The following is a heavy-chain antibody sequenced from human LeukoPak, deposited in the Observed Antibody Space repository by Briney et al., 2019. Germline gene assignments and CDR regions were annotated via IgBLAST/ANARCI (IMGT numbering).Heavy chain of an antibody. Sequence: GGSLRLSCAASGFTFSNYAMHWVRQAPGKGLEWVAVISFDGSNKYHADSVKGRFTISRDNSKNTLYLQMNSLTAEDTAVYYCASPGEIVVVPAAPGGPDAFDIWGQGTMVTVSS. CDR3: ASPGEIVVVPAAPGGPDAFDI. J-gene: IGHJ3*02. V-gene: IGHV3-30*01. CDR1: GFTFSNYA. CDR2: ISFDGSNK. D-gene: IGHD2-2*01.